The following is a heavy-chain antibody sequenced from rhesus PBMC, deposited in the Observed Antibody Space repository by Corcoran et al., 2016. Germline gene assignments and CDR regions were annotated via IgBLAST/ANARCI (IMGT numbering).Heavy chain of an antibody. D-gene: IGHD4-11*01. CDR2: IDITGST. J-gene: IGHJ4*01. V-gene: IGHV4S11*01. CDR3: ARRKAPSGFYFDY. Sequence: QEQLQESGPGLVKPSETLSLTCAVSGGSISSSYWSWNRQAPGKGLEWIGRIDITGSTYSNPSLKSRVTLSVDTSKNHFSLKLSSVTAADTAVYYCARRKAPSGFYFDYWGQGVLVTVSS. CDR1: GGSISSSY.